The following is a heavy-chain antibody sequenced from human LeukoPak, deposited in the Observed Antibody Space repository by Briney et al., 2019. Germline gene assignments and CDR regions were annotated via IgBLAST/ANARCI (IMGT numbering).Heavy chain of an antibody. CDR3: ARLCSTSSTVDY. D-gene: IGHD6-6*01. CDR2: ISTDGSSA. J-gene: IGHJ4*02. V-gene: IGHV3-74*01. Sequence: GGSLRLSCAASGFTFSSYSMNWVRQAPGKGLVWVSRISTDGSSAYYADSVKGRFTISRDNAKNTLYLQMNSLTVEDTAVYYCARLCSTSSTVDYWGQGTLVTVSS. CDR1: GFTFSSYS.